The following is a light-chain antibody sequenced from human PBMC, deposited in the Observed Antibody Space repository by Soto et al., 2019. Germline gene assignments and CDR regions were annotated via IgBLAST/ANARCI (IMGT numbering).Light chain of an antibody. J-gene: IGLJ3*02. CDR1: SGDVGGYDF. V-gene: IGLV2-14*03. CDR2: DVT. CDR3: ASYTYRNTYL. Sequence: QSALIQPASMSGSPGQSITISCTGTSGDVGGYDFVSWYQQHPGKVPRLMIYDVTKRPSGVSHRFSGSKSGNTASLTISGLQVEDEADYYCASYTYRNTYLFGGGTKVTVL.